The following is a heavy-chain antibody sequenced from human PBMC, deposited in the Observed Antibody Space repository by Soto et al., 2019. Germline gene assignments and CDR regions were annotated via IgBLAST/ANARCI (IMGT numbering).Heavy chain of an antibody. D-gene: IGHD1-26*01. Sequence: GGSLRLSCSASGFTFITYAMHWVRQAPGKGLEYVSSISSNGGSTYYAESVKGRFAISRDNSKNTLHLQMSSLRVEDAAVYYCVKDRWVDYWGQGTLVTVSS. CDR3: VKDRWVDY. V-gene: IGHV3-64D*06. CDR2: ISSNGGST. CDR1: GFTFITYA. J-gene: IGHJ4*02.